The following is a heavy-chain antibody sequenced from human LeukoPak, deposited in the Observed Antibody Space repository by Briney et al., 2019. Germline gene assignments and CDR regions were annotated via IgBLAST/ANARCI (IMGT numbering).Heavy chain of an antibody. D-gene: IGHD2-2*01. J-gene: IGHJ6*02. Sequence: PSETLSLTCTVSVGSISSSSYYWGWIRQPPGKGLEWIVSIYYSWSTYYNPSLKSRVTISVDTSKNPFSLKLSSVTAADTAVYYCASLKTVPAATTYYYYGMDVWGQGTTVTVSS. CDR1: VGSISSSSYY. CDR2: IYYSWST. V-gene: IGHV4-39*01. CDR3: ASLKTVPAATTYYYYGMDV.